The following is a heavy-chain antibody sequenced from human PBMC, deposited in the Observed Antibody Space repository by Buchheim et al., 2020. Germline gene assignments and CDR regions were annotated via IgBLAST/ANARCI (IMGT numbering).Heavy chain of an antibody. V-gene: IGHV4-30-2*01. CDR3: ARSRVGYSSSWYPHFDY. CDR2: IYHSGST. CDR1: GGSISSGGYS. D-gene: IGHD6-13*01. Sequence: LQLQESGSGLVKPSQTLSLTCAVSGGSISSGGYSWSWIRQPPGKGLEWIGYIYHSGSTYYNPSLKSRVTISVARSKNQFSLKLSSVTAADTAVYYCARSRVGYSSSWYPHFDYWGQGTL. J-gene: IGHJ4*02.